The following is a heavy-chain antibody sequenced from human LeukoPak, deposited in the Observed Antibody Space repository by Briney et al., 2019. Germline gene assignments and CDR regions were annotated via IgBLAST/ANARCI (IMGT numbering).Heavy chain of an antibody. V-gene: IGHV3-23*01. Sequence: GGSLRLSCAASGFTFSNYAMSWVRQAPGKGLGWVSAIVGSGGSTYYADSVKGRFTISRDNSENTLFLQMNSLRVEDTALYYCSKWGDYDVLTGYYDSDFWGQGTLVTVSS. J-gene: IGHJ4*02. CDR3: SKWGDYDVLTGYYDSDF. CDR1: GFTFSNYA. CDR2: IVGSGGST. D-gene: IGHD3-9*01.